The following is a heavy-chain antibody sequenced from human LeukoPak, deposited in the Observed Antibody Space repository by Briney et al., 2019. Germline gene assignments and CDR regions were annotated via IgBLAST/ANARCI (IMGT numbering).Heavy chain of an antibody. V-gene: IGHV3-23*01. CDR3: AKSNDAFDI. CDR1: GFTFSSYG. CDR2: ISGSGANT. Sequence: GGSLRLSRAVSGFTFSSYGMSWVRQAPGKGLEWVSAISGSGANTYYADSVKGRFTISRDNSKNTLYLQMNSLRAEDTAVYYCAKSNDAFDIWGQGTMVTVSS. J-gene: IGHJ3*02.